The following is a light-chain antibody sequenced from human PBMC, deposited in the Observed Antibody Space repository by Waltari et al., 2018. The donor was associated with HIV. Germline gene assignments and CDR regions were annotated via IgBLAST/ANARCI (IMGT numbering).Light chain of an antibody. CDR1: ALAKKF. Sequence: SYELTQPPSVSVSPGQTARIPCSGDALAKKFAYWYQQKLGQAPVLVIYEDSRRPSGISERFSGSSSGTVATFTISGAQVEDAADYYCYSTDSSANHGVFGGGTKLTVL. V-gene: IGLV3-10*01. CDR3: YSTDSSANHGV. J-gene: IGLJ3*02. CDR2: EDS.